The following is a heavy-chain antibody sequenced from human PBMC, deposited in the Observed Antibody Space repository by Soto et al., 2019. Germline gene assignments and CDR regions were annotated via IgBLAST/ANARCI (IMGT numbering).Heavy chain of an antibody. Sequence: GGAPRLSCAPPLFTFSSYAMHSVRQAPGKGLEWLVGITYDGRNKYYVDSVKGRFTLTRDNSKNTLDLQMNSLRAEDTAVYYCAREQGTPMAREFYYAVDVWGQGTTVTVSS. CDR2: ITYDGRNK. V-gene: IGHV3-30*04. D-gene: IGHD5-18*01. CDR3: AREQGTPMAREFYYAVDV. J-gene: IGHJ6*02. CDR1: LFTFSSYA.